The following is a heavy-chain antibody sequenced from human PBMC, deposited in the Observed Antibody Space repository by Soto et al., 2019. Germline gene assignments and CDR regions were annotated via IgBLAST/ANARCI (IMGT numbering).Heavy chain of an antibody. V-gene: IGHV3-48*03. J-gene: IGHJ5*01. Sequence: ESGGGLVQPGGSLRLSCAASGFIFSNYEMNWVRQAPGKGLQWVSFISPTGNKIYYGESVKGRFTISRDNAKNSVFLQMNSLTAEDTAVYFCARSFPRFTAPDSWGQGTLVTVAS. CDR1: GFIFSNYE. D-gene: IGHD2-21*02. CDR2: ISPTGNKI. CDR3: ARSFPRFTAPDS.